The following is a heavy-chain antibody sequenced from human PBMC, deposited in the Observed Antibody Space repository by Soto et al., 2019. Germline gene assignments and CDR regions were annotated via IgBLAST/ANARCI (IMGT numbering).Heavy chain of an antibody. J-gene: IGHJ6*03. Sequence: SETLSLTCAVSSGSISSNNWWSWVRQPPGKGLEWIGEIYHSGNTIYNPSLKSRLTISVDKSKNQFSLKLSSVTAADTAVYYCARHSIAAAGIFYYYMDVWGKGTTVTVSS. CDR1: SGSISSNNW. D-gene: IGHD6-13*01. CDR2: IYHSGNT. V-gene: IGHV4-4*02. CDR3: ARHSIAAAGIFYYYMDV.